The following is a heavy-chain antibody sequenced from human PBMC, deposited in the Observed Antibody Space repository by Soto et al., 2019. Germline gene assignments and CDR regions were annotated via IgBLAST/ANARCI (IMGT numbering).Heavy chain of an antibody. J-gene: IGHJ4*02. V-gene: IGHV3-30-3*01. CDR2: ISKDETNK. CDR3: VSPVPSHHGDYPAY. Sequence: QVHLVESGGGVVQPGRSLRLSCAASGFTFSTYAMHWVRQAPGKGLEWVAVISKDETNKNFADSVKGRFTISRDNSKNTLYLQMNSLRAEDTAVYYCVSPVPSHHGDYPAYWGQGTLVTVSS. CDR1: GFTFSTYA. D-gene: IGHD4-17*01.